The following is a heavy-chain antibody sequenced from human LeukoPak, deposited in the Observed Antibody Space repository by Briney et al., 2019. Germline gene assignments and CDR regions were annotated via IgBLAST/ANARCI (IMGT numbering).Heavy chain of an antibody. Sequence: GGSLRLSCAASGFTFSIYSMNWVRQAPGKGLEWVSSISSSSSYIYYADSVKGRFTISRDNAKNSLYLQMNSLRAEDTAVYYCARDRSPGNFDYWGQGTLVTVSS. CDR2: ISSSSSYI. J-gene: IGHJ4*02. D-gene: IGHD3-10*01. V-gene: IGHV3-21*01. CDR1: GFTFSIYS. CDR3: ARDRSPGNFDY.